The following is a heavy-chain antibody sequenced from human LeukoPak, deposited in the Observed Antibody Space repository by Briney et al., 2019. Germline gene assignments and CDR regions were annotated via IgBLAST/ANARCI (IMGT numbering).Heavy chain of an antibody. J-gene: IGHJ6*03. V-gene: IGHV4-39*07. CDR1: GGSISSSSYY. Sequence: SETLSLTCTVSGGSISSSSYYWSWIRQPPGKGLEWIGEINHSGSTNHNPSLKSRVTISVDTSKNQFSLKLSSVTAADTAVYYCARDKWDYYYYMDVWGKGTTVTVSS. D-gene: IGHD2-8*01. CDR3: ARDKWDYYYYMDV. CDR2: INHSGST.